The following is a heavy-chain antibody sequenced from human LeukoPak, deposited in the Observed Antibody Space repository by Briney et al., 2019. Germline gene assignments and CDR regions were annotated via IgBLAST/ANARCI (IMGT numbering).Heavy chain of an antibody. CDR2: ISSNGGST. CDR1: GFTFSSYA. V-gene: IGHV3-64D*06. D-gene: IGHD3-10*01. CDR3: VKDKGSGSPYYYYYDMDV. Sequence: GGSLRLSCSASGFTFSSYAMHWVRQAPGKGLEYVSAISSNGGSTYYADSVKGRFTISRDNSKNTLYLQMSSLRAEDTAVYYCVKDKGSGSPYYYYYDMDVWGKGTTVTVSS. J-gene: IGHJ6*04.